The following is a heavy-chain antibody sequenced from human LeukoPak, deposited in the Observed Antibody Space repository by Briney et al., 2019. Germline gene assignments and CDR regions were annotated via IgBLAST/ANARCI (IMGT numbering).Heavy chain of an antibody. CDR2: IYYSGST. V-gene: IGHV4-59*01. CDR3: ARTDLVFGVVTYFDY. Sequence: SETLSLTCTVSGGSLSSYYWSWIRQPPGKGLEWIGYIYYSGSTNYNPSLKSRVTISVDTSKNQFSLKLSSVTAADTAVYYCARTDLVFGVVTYFDYWGQGTLVTVSS. CDR1: GGSLSSYY. J-gene: IGHJ4*02. D-gene: IGHD3-3*01.